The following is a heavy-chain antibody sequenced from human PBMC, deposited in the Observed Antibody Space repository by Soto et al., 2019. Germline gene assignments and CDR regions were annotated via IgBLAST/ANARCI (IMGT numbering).Heavy chain of an antibody. CDR2: IFSNDEK. CDR3: ARRWATATIGGYFDY. D-gene: IGHD4-17*01. CDR1: GFSLSNARMG. Sequence: GSGPTLVNPTETLTLTCTVSGFSLSNARMGVSWIRQPPGKALEWLAHIFSNDEKSYSTSLKSRLTISKDTSKSQVVLTMTNMDPVDTATYYCARRWATATIGGYFDYWGQGTLVTVSS. V-gene: IGHV2-26*01. J-gene: IGHJ4*02.